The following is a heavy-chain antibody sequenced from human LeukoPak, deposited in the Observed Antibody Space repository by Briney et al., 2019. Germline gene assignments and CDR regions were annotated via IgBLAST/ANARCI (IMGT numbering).Heavy chain of an antibody. J-gene: IGHJ4*02. Sequence: SETLSLTCTVSGGSISTFYWSWIRQPPGKGLEWIAYISHSGSTSYNPFLKSRVVMSVDTSKNQFSLKLSSVTAADTAVYYCARWSGSYPPHFDYWGQGTLVTVSS. CDR2: ISHSGST. D-gene: IGHD1-26*01. V-gene: IGHV4-59*01. CDR1: GGSISTFY. CDR3: ARWSGSYPPHFDY.